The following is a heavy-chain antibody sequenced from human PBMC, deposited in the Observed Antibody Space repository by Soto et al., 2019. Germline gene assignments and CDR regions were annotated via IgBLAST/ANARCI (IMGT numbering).Heavy chain of an antibody. D-gene: IGHD3-22*01. CDR3: ARVDYYDSSGHDAGVDDY. CDR2: IIPIFGTT. CDR1: GYTFTSYA. V-gene: IGHV1-69*13. Sequence: GASVKVSCKASGYTFTSYAISWVRQAPGQGLEWMGGIIPIFGTTNYAQKIQGRVTITADESTSTAYMELSSLRSEDTAVYYCARVDYYDSSGHDAGVDDYWGQGTLVTVSS. J-gene: IGHJ4*02.